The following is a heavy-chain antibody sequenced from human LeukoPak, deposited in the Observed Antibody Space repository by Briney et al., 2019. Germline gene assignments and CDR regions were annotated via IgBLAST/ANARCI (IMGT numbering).Heavy chain of an antibody. CDR1: GFTFSSYA. D-gene: IGHD2-21*01. V-gene: IGHV3-23*01. J-gene: IGHJ4*02. CDR3: AKEAAVIAIPYFDY. Sequence: GGSLRLSCAASGFTFSSYAMSWVRQAPGKGLEWVSGISSDGRAFYADSVKGRLTISRDNSKNTLYLQMSSLRAEDTAVYYCAKEAAVIAIPYFDYWGQGALVTVSS. CDR2: ISSDGRA.